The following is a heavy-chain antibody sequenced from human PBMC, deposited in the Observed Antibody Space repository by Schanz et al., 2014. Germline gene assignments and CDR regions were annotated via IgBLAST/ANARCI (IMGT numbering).Heavy chain of an antibody. CDR2: IGYDGSEK. V-gene: IGHV3-33*06. Sequence: QVQLVESGGGVVQPGRSLRLSCATSGLNFDYYGMNWVRQAPGKGLEWVANIGYDGSEKYYVDSVKGRFTISRDNSKNTLYLQMSGLTAEDTAVYYCAKGPCPLRVFSLDFWGQGALVTVSS. J-gene: IGHJ4*02. CDR3: AKGPCPLRVFSLDF. CDR1: GLNFDYYG.